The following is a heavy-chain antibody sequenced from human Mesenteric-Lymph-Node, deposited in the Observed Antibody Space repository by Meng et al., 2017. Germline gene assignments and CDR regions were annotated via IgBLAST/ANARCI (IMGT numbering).Heavy chain of an antibody. CDR1: SGSISGSNW. CDR3: VRQGMTSYSWGY. J-gene: IGHJ4*02. D-gene: IGHD3-9*01. Sequence: LQESGPGLGKPSGTLSLTCTVSSGSISGSNWWSWVRQPPGKGLEWIGEISQSGPTYYNPSLKSRVTITGDWSKNQFSLNLNSVTAADTALYYCVRQGMTSYSWGYWGQGTLVTVSS. V-gene: IGHV4-4*02. CDR2: ISQSGPT.